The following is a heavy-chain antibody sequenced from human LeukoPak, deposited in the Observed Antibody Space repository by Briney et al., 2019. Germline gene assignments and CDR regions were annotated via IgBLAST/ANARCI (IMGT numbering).Heavy chain of an antibody. Sequence: SETLSLTCAVYGGSFSGYYWSWIRQPPGKGLEWIGEINHSGSTNYNPSLKSRVTISVDTSKNQFSLKLSSVTAADTAVYYCARGCSGGTGIYYYYYYMDVWGKGTTVTISS. V-gene: IGHV4-34*01. CDR1: GGSFSGYY. CDR3: ARGCSGGTGIYYYYYYMDV. CDR2: INHSGST. D-gene: IGHD1-1*01. J-gene: IGHJ6*03.